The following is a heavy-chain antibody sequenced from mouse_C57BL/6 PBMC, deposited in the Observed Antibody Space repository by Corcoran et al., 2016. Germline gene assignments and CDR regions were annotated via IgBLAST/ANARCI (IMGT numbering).Heavy chain of an antibody. CDR1: GYTFTDYY. CDR2: INPNNGGT. J-gene: IGHJ2*01. CDR3: AGWWDFDY. Sequence: EVQLQQSGPELVKPGASVKISCKASGYTFTDYYMNWVKQSHGKSLEWIGDINPNNGGTSYNQKFKGKATLTVDKSSSTAYMELRSLTSEDSAVYYCAGWWDFDYWGQGTTLTVSS. D-gene: IGHD1-1*02. V-gene: IGHV1-26*01.